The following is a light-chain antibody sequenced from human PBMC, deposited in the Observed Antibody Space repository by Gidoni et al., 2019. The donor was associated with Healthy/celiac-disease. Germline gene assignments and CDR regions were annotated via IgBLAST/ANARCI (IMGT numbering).Light chain of an antibody. CDR3: RQEQQSPGT. Sequence: IVMTQSPLSLPVTPGEPASISCRSSQSLLHSNGSNYLDWYLQKPGKSPQILIYLGSNRASGVPDRCSGSGLGTDCTLKISRVEAEDVGVYYCRQEQQSPGTFGQGTKVEIK. J-gene: IGKJ1*01. CDR1: QSLLHSNGSNY. CDR2: LGS. V-gene: IGKV2-28*01.